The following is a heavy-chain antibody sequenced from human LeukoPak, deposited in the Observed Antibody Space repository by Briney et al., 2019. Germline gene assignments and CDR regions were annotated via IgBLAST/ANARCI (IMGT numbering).Heavy chain of an antibody. CDR2: ISGSGGST. CDR3: AKDRTIAVAGSYYFDY. J-gene: IGHJ4*02. V-gene: IGHV3-23*01. Sequence: GGSLRLSCAASGFTFSSYAMSWVRQAPGKGLEWVSAISGSGGSTYYADSVKGRFTISRDNSKNTLYLQMNSPRAEDTAVYYCAKDRTIAVAGSYYFDYWGQGTLVTVSS. D-gene: IGHD6-19*01. CDR1: GFTFSSYA.